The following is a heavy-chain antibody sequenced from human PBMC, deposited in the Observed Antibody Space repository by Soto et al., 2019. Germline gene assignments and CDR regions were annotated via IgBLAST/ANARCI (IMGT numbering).Heavy chain of an antibody. CDR2: ITSNGGST. D-gene: IGHD2-2*01. V-gene: IGHV3-64*07. Sequence: EVQLVESGGGLVQPGGSLRLSCAASGFTFTTYGIHWVRQAPGKGLGFVSAITSNGGSTYYADSVKGRFTISRDNSKNTLYLQMGSLSVEDMGVYYCARARRDCSSSSCYLYYFDSWGQGTLVTVSS. CDR3: ARARRDCSSSSCYLYYFDS. CDR1: GFTFTTYG. J-gene: IGHJ4*02.